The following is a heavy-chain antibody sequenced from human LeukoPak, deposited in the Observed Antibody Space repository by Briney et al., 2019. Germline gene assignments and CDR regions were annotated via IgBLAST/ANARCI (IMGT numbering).Heavy chain of an antibody. CDR3: ARGPTYYDFWSGYSHFDY. D-gene: IGHD3-3*01. Sequence: GGSLRLSCAASGFTVSSNNMSWVRQAPGKGLEWVSVIYSGGSTYYADSVKGRFTISRDNSKNTLYLRMNSLRAEDTAVYYCARGPTYYDFWSGYSHFDYWGQGTLVTVSS. CDR1: GFTVSSNN. J-gene: IGHJ4*02. V-gene: IGHV3-53*01. CDR2: IYSGGST.